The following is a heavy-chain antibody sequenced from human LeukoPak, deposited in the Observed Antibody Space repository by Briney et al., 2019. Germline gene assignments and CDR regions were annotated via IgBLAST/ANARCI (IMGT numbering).Heavy chain of an antibody. D-gene: IGHD2-21*01. J-gene: IGHJ4*02. V-gene: IGHV4-39*01. CDR1: GGSIRSSYYY. CDR2: IYDSGST. Sequence: SEALSLTCTVSGGSIRSSYYYWGWIRQPPGKGLEWIGSIYDSGSTYYNPSLKSRVTISVDTSKNQFSLKLSSVTAADTAVYYCARGGDPQVFTRGVYFDYWGQGTLVTVSS. CDR3: ARGGDPQVFTRGVYFDY.